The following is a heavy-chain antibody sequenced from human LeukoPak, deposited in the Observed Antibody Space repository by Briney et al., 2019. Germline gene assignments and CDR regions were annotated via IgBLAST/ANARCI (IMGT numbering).Heavy chain of an antibody. Sequence: SETLSLTCSVSVGSISDTTYFWGWIRQPPGKGLEWIGSIYSSGSTYYNPSLKSRVTVSIDTSRNQFSQKLTSVAAAETAVYYCARSGYYDILSGYLYFFDYWGQGTLVTVSS. CDR3: ARSGYYDILSGYLYFFDY. V-gene: IGHV4-39*01. J-gene: IGHJ4*02. D-gene: IGHD3-9*01. CDR1: VGSISDTTYF. CDR2: IYSSGST.